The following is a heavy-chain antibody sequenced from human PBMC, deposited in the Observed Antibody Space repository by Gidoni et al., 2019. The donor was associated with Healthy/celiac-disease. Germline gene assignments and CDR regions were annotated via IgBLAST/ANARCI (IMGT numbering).Heavy chain of an antibody. D-gene: IGHD1-26*01. V-gene: IGHV3-33*01. CDR2: IWYDGSNK. J-gene: IGHJ4*02. CDR1: GCTFSSYG. CDR3: ARGGGSYYFDY. Sequence: QGQLVGSGGGVVQPGRALRLSCAAAGCTFSSYGMHWVRQAPGKGLEWVAVIWYDGSNKYYADSVKGRFTISRDNSKNTLYLQMNSLSAEDTAVYYCARGGGSYYFDYWGQGTLVTVSS.